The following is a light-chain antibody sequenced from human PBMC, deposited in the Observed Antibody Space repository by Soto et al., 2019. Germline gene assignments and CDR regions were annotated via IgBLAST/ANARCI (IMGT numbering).Light chain of an antibody. J-gene: IGKJ2*01. CDR2: CAS. CDR1: QSVSSSY. Sequence: EIVLTQSPGTLSLSPGERATLSCRAGQSVSSSYLAWYQQKPGQTPRLLIYCASSRATGIPDRFSGSGSGTDFTLTISRLEPEDFAVYYCQQYGSSPYTFGQGTKLEL. CDR3: QQYGSSPYT. V-gene: IGKV3-20*01.